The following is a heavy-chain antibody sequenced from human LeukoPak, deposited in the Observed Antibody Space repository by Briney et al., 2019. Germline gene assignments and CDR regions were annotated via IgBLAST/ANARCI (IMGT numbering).Heavy chain of an antibody. D-gene: IGHD3-9*01. CDR2: IRYDEGNK. Sequence: GGSLRLSCAASGFIFRSFGMHWVRQAPGKGLEWVAFIRYDEGNKYFADSVKGRFTGSRDNSKNTLYLQMNSLRAEDTAVYYCAKDVSPGFFENWGQGAQVTVSS. CDR3: AKDVSPGFFEN. CDR1: GFIFRSFG. J-gene: IGHJ4*02. V-gene: IGHV3-30*02.